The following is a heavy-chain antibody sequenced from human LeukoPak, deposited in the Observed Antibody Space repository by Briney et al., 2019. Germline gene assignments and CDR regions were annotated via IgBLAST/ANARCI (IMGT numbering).Heavy chain of an antibody. CDR1: GFTFNTYG. V-gene: IGHV3-48*02. Sequence: GGSLRLSCAASGFTFNTYGMNWVRQAPGKGLEWVAFISSSSSTVYYADSVKGRFTISRDNAKNSLFLQMNSLRDEDTAVYYCAKFYDILTSYFDYWGQGTLVTVSS. J-gene: IGHJ4*02. CDR2: ISSSSSTV. CDR3: AKFYDILTSYFDY. D-gene: IGHD3-9*01.